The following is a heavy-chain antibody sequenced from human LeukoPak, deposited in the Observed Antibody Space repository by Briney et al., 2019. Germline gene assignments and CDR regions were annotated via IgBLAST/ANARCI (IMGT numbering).Heavy chain of an antibody. V-gene: IGHV3-23*01. Sequence: GGSLRLSCAASGFTFNTYDMSWVRQAPGKGLEWVSSINGGGGSTFYADSVKGRFTISRDNSKNTLYLQMNSLRAEDTAVYYCARPFGDYPYATFDYWGQGTLVTVSS. CDR3: ARPFGDYPYATFDY. CDR1: GFTFNTYD. D-gene: IGHD4-17*01. CDR2: INGGGGST. J-gene: IGHJ4*02.